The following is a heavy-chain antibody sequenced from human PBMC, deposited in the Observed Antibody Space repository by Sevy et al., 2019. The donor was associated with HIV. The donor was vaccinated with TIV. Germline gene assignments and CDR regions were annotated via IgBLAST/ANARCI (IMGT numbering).Heavy chain of an antibody. CDR3: AREASYYYDSSGYDAFDI. D-gene: IGHD3-22*01. CDR2: IYYSGST. Sequence: SETLSLTCTVSGGSISSYYWSWIRQPPGKGLEWIGYIYYSGSTNYNPSLKSLVTISVDTSKNQFSLKLSSVTAADTAVYYCAREASYYYDSSGYDAFDIWGQGTMVTVSS. J-gene: IGHJ3*02. CDR1: GGSISSYY. V-gene: IGHV4-59*13.